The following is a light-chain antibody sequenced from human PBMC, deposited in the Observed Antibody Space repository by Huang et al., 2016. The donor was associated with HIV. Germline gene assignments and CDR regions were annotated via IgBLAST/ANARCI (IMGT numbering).Light chain of an antibody. CDR3: MQALQTPLT. V-gene: IGKV2-28*01. Sequence: DIEMTQSPLSLPVTPGESASISCRSSQSLLHNNGYNYLEWYLQKPGQSPQLLIFLGSNRSSGVPDRVSGSGSGTDFTLKISRVEAEDVGIYYCMQALQTPLTFGGGTKVDIK. CDR1: QSLLHNNGYNY. J-gene: IGKJ4*01. CDR2: LGS.